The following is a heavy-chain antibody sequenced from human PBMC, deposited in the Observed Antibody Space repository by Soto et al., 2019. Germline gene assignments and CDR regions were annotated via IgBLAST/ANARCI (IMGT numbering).Heavy chain of an antibody. Sequence: GASVKVSCKASGYTFTSYDINWVRQATGQGLEWMGWMNPNSGNTGYAQKFQGRVTMTRNTSISTAYMELSSLRSEDTAVYYCARGPQWLVRTFFDYWGPGTLVTVSS. V-gene: IGHV1-8*01. CDR1: GYTFTSYD. D-gene: IGHD6-19*01. CDR3: ARGPQWLVRTFFDY. CDR2: MNPNSGNT. J-gene: IGHJ4*02.